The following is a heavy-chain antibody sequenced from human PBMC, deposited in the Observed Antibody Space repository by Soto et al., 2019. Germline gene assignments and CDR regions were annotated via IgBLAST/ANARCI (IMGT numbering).Heavy chain of an antibody. D-gene: IGHD6-6*01. V-gene: IGHV4-34*01. CDR1: GGSFSDYY. J-gene: IGHJ4*02. CDR3: ARTSRFDS. CDR2: INHSGST. Sequence: NPSETLSLTCAVYGGSFSDYYWSWVRQPPGKGLEWIGEINHSGSTNYNPSLKSRVTISVDTSKNQFSLKVSSVTAADTAVYYCARTSRFDSWGQGILVTSPQ.